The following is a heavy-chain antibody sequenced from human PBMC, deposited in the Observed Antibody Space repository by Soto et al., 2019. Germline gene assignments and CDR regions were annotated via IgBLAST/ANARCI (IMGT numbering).Heavy chain of an antibody. D-gene: IGHD3-22*01. CDR3: AREVGSSGYSYYFEY. V-gene: IGHV1-18*01. Sequence: ASVKVSCKASGYTFTSYGISWVRQAPGQGLEWMGWISAYNGNTNYAQKIQGRVTMTTDTSTSTAFMELMSRRSDDTAVYYCAREVGSSGYSYYFEYWGQGTLVTVSA. J-gene: IGHJ4*02. CDR1: GYTFTSYG. CDR2: ISAYNGNT.